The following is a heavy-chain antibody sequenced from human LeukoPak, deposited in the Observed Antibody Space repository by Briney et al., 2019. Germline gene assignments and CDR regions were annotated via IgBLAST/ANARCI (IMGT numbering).Heavy chain of an antibody. D-gene: IGHD4-11*01. CDR3: AREGTTVTHFDS. CDR2: IYSSGST. CDR1: GGSISGYY. Sequence: SETLALTCTVSGGSISGYYWSWTRQPPGKGREWMGYIYSSGSTNYNTSLKSRVTISIDTSKNQFSLKLSSVTAADTAVYYCAREGTTVTHFDSWGQGTLVTVSS. V-gene: IGHV4-59*01. J-gene: IGHJ4*02.